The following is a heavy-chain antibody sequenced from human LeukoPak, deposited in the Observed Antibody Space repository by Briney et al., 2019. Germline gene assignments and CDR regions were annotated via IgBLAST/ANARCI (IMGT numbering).Heavy chain of an antibody. CDR3: ARRSGGRPFDY. CDR1: GFTFSSYE. V-gene: IGHV3-48*03. CDR2: ISSSGSTI. Sequence: PGGSLRLSCAASGFTFSSYEMNCVRQAPGKGLEWVSYISSSGSTIYYADSVKGRFTISRDNSKNTLYLQMNSLRAEDTAVYYCARRSGGRPFDYWGQGTLVTVSS. J-gene: IGHJ4*02. D-gene: IGHD2-15*01.